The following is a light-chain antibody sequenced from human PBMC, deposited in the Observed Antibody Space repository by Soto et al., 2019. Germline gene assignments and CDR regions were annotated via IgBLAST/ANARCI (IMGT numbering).Light chain of an antibody. CDR1: SSDVGGHNY. CDR2: EVT. J-gene: IGLJ2*01. CDR3: SSYTSSTTLDVV. Sequence: QSFLTQPASVSGSAGQSITISCTGTSSDVGGHNYVSWYQQHPGTAPKLMIYEVTNRPSGVSNRFSGSKSGNTASLTISGLQAEEQANYYCSSYTSSTTLDVVFGGGTKVTVL. V-gene: IGLV2-14*01.